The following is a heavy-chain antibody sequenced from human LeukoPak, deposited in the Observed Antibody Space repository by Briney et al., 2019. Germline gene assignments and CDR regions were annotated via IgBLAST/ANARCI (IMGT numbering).Heavy chain of an antibody. CDR2: ISGRLGST. J-gene: IGHJ4*02. CDR1: GFTLTSYG. Sequence: VGTLRLSCAASGFTLTSYGMSWVRQAPEQGLESVSSISGRLGSTYSAESVKGRFTISRGNSKNTLYLQMNSVRAEDSAVYYGAKSQTMIAGAGFDYWGQGTLVSVFS. CDR3: AKSQTMIAGAGFDY. V-gene: IGHV3-23*01. D-gene: IGHD6-13*01.